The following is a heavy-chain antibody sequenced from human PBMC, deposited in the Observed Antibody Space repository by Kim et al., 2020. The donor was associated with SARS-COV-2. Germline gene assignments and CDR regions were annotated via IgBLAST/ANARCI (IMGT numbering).Heavy chain of an antibody. CDR3: ARARYSSLLDY. Sequence: GGSLRLSCAASGFTFSSYAMHWVRQAPGKGLEWVSVISYDGSNKYYADSVKGRFTISRDNSKNTLYLQMNSLRAEDTAVYYCARARYSSLLDYWGQVTL. CDR1: GFTFSSYA. J-gene: IGHJ4*02. CDR2: ISYDGSNK. D-gene: IGHD6-13*01. V-gene: IGHV3-30-3*01.